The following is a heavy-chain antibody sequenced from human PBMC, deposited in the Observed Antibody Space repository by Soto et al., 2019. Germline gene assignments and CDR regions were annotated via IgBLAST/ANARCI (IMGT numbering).Heavy chain of an antibody. V-gene: IGHV3-48*03. CDR1: GFTFSSYE. D-gene: IGHD3-22*01. Sequence: PGGSLRLSCAASGFTFSSYEMNWVRQAPGKGLEWVSYISSSVSAIYYADSVKGRFTISRDNAKNSLYLQMNSLRAEDTAVYYCARDGMPSYYDSRGYYRHSFDTWGQGTMVTVSS. CDR3: ARDGMPSYYDSRGYYRHSFDT. CDR2: ISSSVSAI. J-gene: IGHJ3*02.